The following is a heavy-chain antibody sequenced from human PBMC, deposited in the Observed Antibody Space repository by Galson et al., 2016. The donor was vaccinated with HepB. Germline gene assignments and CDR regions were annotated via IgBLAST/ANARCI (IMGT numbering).Heavy chain of an antibody. D-gene: IGHD7-27*01. Sequence: SLRLSCAASGFTFSCCSIHWVRQVPGKGLEWVAVIGTDGRTKFYADSVRCRFTISRDNSENTVYTQMSSLRSEDTAVYSCAREGAWGKWYFDLWGRGSLVTVSS. J-gene: IGHJ2*01. CDR3: AREGAWGKWYFDL. CDR2: IGTDGRTK. V-gene: IGHV3-30*03. CDR1: GFTFSCCS.